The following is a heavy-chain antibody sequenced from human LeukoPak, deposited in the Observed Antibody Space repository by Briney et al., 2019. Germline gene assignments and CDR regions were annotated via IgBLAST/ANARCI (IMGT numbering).Heavy chain of an antibody. V-gene: IGHV4-59*01. CDR3: ARDDYPAV. Sequence: SEALALTFTVSGGSISSYYWGWVRPPPGKGLEWVGYIYYSGSTNYNPSLKSRVTISVDTSKNQFSLKLSSVTAADTAVYYCARDDYPAVWGQGTLVTVSS. CDR1: GGSISSYY. CDR2: IYYSGST. D-gene: IGHD4/OR15-4a*01. J-gene: IGHJ4*02.